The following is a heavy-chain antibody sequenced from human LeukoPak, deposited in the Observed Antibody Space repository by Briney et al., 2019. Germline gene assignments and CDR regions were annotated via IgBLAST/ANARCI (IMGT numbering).Heavy chain of an antibody. V-gene: IGHV3-73*01. CDR1: GFTFSSYA. Sequence: PGGSLRLSCAASGFTFSSYAMSWVRQAPGKGLEWVGRIRGKANSYATAYAASVKGRFTISRDDSKNTAYLQMNSLKTEDTAVYYCSSGGYCSSTSCYGENWGQGTLVTVSS. J-gene: IGHJ1*01. CDR2: IRGKANSYAT. CDR3: SSGGYCSSTSCYGEN. D-gene: IGHD2-2*01.